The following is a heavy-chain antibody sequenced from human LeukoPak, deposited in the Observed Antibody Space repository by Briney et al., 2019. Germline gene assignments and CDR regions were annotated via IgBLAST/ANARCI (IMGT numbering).Heavy chain of an antibody. Sequence: GGSLRLSCAASGCTFSSYGMHWVRQAPGKGLEWVAVISYDGSNKYYADSVRGRFTISRDNSKNTLYLQMNSLRAEDTAVYYCAKDYRLGDGYNYVDDAFDIWGQGTMVTVSS. CDR2: ISYDGSNK. V-gene: IGHV3-30*18. CDR3: AKDYRLGDGYNYVDDAFDI. J-gene: IGHJ3*02. CDR1: GCTFSSYG. D-gene: IGHD5-24*01.